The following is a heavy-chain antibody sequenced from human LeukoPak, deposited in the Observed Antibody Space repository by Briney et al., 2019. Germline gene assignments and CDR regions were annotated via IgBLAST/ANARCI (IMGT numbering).Heavy chain of an antibody. CDR1: GYTFTSCD. Sequence: GASVKVSCKASGYTFTSCDINWVRQATGQGLEWMVWMNPNSGNTGYVQSFQGRITMPRDISIGTAYMELSNLPSEDTALYYCTRGSSGRRDNWGQGTLVTVSA. CDR2: MNPNSGNT. J-gene: IGHJ4*02. CDR3: TRGSSGRRDN. D-gene: IGHD6-19*01. V-gene: IGHV1-8*01.